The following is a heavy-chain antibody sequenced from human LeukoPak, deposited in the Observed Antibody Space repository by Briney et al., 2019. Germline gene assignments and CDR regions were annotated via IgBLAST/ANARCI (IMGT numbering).Heavy chain of an antibody. D-gene: IGHD1-26*01. J-gene: IGHJ3*02. CDR2: IYSSGSA. CDR1: GGSILIYY. V-gene: IGHV4-4*07. Sequence: SETLSLTCTVSGGSILIYYWSWIRQPAGKGLELIGRIYSSGSANYNPSLKSRVAMSVDTSKNQFSLNLSSVTAADTAVYNCARGLVGATWNAFDIWGQGTMVTVSS. CDR3: ARGLVGATWNAFDI.